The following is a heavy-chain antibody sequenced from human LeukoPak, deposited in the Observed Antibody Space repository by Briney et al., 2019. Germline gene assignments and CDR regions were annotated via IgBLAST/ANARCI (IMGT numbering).Heavy chain of an antibody. Sequence: SETLSLTCTVSGGSISSYYWGWIRQPPGKGLEWIGSIYYSGSTYYNPSLKSRVTISVDTSKNQFSLKLSSVTAADTAVYYCARGYDSSGYYYGYWGQGTLVTVSS. D-gene: IGHD3-22*01. V-gene: IGHV4-39*07. J-gene: IGHJ4*02. CDR2: IYYSGST. CDR3: ARGYDSSGYYYGY. CDR1: GGSISSYY.